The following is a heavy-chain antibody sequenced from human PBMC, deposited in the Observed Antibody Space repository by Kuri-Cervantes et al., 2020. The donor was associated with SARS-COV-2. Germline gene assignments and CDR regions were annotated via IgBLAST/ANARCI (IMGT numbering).Heavy chain of an antibody. J-gene: IGHJ6*02. Sequence: GESLKISCAASGFTFSTYRMHRVRQAPGKGLEWVSVISFDESDKDYADSVKGRFTISRDNSKNTLYLQMNSLRAEDTAVYYCAKDHGPYSRATAYYGLDVWGQGTTVTVSS. D-gene: IGHD6-13*01. CDR3: AKDHGPYSRATAYYGLDV. V-gene: IGHV3-30*18. CDR2: ISFDESDK. CDR1: GFTFSTYR.